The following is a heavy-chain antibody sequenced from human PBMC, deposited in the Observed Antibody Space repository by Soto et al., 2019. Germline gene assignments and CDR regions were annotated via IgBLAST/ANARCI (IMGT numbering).Heavy chain of an antibody. J-gene: IGHJ3*02. D-gene: IGHD4-17*01. CDR3: ARPIYYYGDYVSGAFDI. V-gene: IGHV4-59*01. CDR2: IYYSGST. CDR1: GGSISSYY. Sequence: SETLSLTCTVSGGSISSYYWSWIRQPPGKGLEWIGYIYYSGSTNYNPSLKSRVTISVDTSKNQFSLKLSSVTAADTAVYYCARPIYYYGDYVSGAFDIWGQGTMVTV.